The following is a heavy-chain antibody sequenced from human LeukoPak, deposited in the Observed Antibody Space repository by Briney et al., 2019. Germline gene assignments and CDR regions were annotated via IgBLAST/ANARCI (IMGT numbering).Heavy chain of an antibody. Sequence: GGSLRLSCAASGFTFSSYEMNWVRQAPGKGLEWVSYISSSGSTIYYADSVKGRFTISRDNAKNSLYLQMNSLRAEDTAVYYCARSAAYGDYVYWFDPWGQGTLVTVSS. CDR1: GFTFSSYE. CDR2: ISSSGSTI. J-gene: IGHJ5*02. D-gene: IGHD4-17*01. CDR3: ARSAAYGDYVYWFDP. V-gene: IGHV3-48*03.